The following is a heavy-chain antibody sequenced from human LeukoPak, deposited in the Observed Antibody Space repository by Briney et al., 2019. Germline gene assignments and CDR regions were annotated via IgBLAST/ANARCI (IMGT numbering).Heavy chain of an antibody. Sequence: GGSLRLSCAASGFTFSDYYMSWIRQAPGKGLEWVSAISGSGGSTYYADSVKGRFTISRDNSKNTLYLQMNSLRAEDTAVYYCAKNIKRFLEWLSEFNWFDPWGQGTLVTVSS. CDR2: ISGSGGST. J-gene: IGHJ5*02. V-gene: IGHV3-23*01. CDR3: AKNIKRFLEWLSEFNWFDP. D-gene: IGHD3-3*01. CDR1: GFTFSDYY.